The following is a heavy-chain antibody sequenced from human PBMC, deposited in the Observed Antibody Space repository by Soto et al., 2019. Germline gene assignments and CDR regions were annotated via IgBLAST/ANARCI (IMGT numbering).Heavy chain of an antibody. D-gene: IGHD4-4*01. J-gene: IGHJ6*02. CDR3: AKVLYSNYVVGDYYYYYGMDV. V-gene: IGHV3-30*18. CDR1: GFTFSSYG. CDR2: ISYDGSKK. Sequence: GGSLRLSCAASGFTFSSYGMHWVRQAPGKGLEWVAVISYDGSKKYYADSVKGRFTISRDNSKNTLCLQMNSLRAEDTAVYYCAKVLYSNYVVGDYYYYYGMDVWGQGTTVTVSS.